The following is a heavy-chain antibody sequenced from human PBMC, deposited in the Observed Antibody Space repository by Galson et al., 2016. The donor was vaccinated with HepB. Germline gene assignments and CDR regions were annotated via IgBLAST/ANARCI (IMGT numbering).Heavy chain of an antibody. CDR1: GGSLNEYY. Sequence: SETLSLTCTVSGGSLNEYYWSWIRQSPGKGLEWIGYIYQSGNANYNPSLKSRVSLSINTSRNQFSLRLTSVTAADTALYYCARDMGIATSGGFDFWGQGTLVTVSS. CDR2: IYQSGNA. CDR3: ARDMGIATSGGFDF. J-gene: IGHJ4*02. D-gene: IGHD7-27*01. V-gene: IGHV4-59*13.